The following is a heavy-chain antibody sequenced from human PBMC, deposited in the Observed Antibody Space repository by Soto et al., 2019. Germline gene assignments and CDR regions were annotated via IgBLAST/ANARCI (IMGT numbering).Heavy chain of an antibody. J-gene: IGHJ3*02. V-gene: IGHV1-69*02. CDR2: IIPFLSVT. Sequence: QVHLVQSGAEVKKPGSSVKVSCKASGGTFSTYTLIWVRQAPGQGLEWMGRIIPFLSVTNSAQKFHDRVTITADKSTSTASLELTSLRSDDTAIYYCAFGSWSADTFDIWGQGTMVTVSS. CDR1: GGTFSTYT. D-gene: IGHD2-8*02. CDR3: AFGSWSADTFDI.